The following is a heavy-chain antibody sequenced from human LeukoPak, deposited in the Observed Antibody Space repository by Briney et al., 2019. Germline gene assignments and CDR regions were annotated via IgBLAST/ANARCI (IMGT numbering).Heavy chain of an antibody. CDR1: GYTFTSYG. J-gene: IGHJ6*02. Sequence: ASVKVSCKASGYTFTSYGISWLRQAPGQGLEWMGWISAYNGNTNYAQKLQGRVTMTTDTSTSTAYMELRSLRSDDTAVYYCARGEWAVYYYYYGMDVWGQGTTVTVSS. D-gene: IGHD2-8*01. CDR3: ARGEWAVYYYYYGMDV. V-gene: IGHV1-18*01. CDR2: ISAYNGNT.